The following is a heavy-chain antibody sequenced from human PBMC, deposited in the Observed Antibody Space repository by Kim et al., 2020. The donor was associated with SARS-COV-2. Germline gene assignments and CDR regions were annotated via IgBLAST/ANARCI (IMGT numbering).Heavy chain of an antibody. Sequence: SVKVSCKASGGTFSSYAISWVRQAPGQGLEWMGGIIPIFGTANYAQKFQGRVTITADESTSTAYMELSSLRSEDTAVYYCARDGYSLPEDTAMVPVNYYGMDVWGQGTTVTVSS. V-gene: IGHV1-69*13. D-gene: IGHD5-18*01. CDR3: ARDGYSLPEDTAMVPVNYYGMDV. CDR1: GGTFSSYA. CDR2: IIPIFGTA. J-gene: IGHJ6*02.